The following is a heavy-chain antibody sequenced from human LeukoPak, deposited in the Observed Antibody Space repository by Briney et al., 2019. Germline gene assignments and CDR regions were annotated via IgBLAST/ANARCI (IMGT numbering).Heavy chain of an antibody. CDR1: GYTFTSYG. J-gene: IGHJ6*04. D-gene: IGHD2-15*01. Sequence: ASVKVSCKASGYTFTSYGISWVRQAPGQGLEWMGWISAYNGNTNYAQKLQGRVTMTTDTPTSTAYMELRSLRSDDTAVYYCARDCSGGSCYSYYYYGMDVWGKGTTVTVSS. CDR2: ISAYNGNT. V-gene: IGHV1-18*04. CDR3: ARDCSGGSCYSYYYYGMDV.